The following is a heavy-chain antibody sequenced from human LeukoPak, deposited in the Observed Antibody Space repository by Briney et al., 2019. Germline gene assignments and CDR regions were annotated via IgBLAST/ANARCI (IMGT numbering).Heavy chain of an antibody. CDR3: ARRYCSGGTCYFFDY. CDR2: ICSGGNT. V-gene: IGHV3-53*01. J-gene: IGHJ4*02. D-gene: IGHD2-15*01. Sequence: GGSLRLSCAASGFTVSSNCMSWVRQVPGKGLEWVSLICSGGNTYYADSVKGRFTISRDDSKNTLYLQMNSLRAEDTAVYYCARRYCSGGTCYFFDYWGQGTLVTVSS. CDR1: GFTVSSNC.